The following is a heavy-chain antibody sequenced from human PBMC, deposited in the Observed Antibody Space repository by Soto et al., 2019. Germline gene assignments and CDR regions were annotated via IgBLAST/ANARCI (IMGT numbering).Heavy chain of an antibody. V-gene: IGHV4-59*01. CDR1: GGSISPYY. Sequence: SETLSLTCTVSGGSISPYYWSWIRQPPGKGLEWIGYIYYSGSTNYNPSLKSRVTISVDTSKNQFSMKLSSMTAADTAVNYCGREGYRSGWSGIGALNWFDSWGQGTLVTVSS. D-gene: IGHD6-19*01. CDR3: GREGYRSGWSGIGALNWFDS. J-gene: IGHJ5*01. CDR2: IYYSGST.